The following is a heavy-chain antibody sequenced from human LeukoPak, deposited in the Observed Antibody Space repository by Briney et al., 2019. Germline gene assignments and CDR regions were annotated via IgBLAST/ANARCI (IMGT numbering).Heavy chain of an antibody. CDR1: GVSISSGGYY. V-gene: IGHV4-31*03. J-gene: IGHJ3*02. CDR3: AGTGGAAYGDSSSWYGNDAFDI. Sequence: SETLSLTCTVSGVSISSGGYYWSWIRQHPGKGLEWIGYIYYSGSTYYNSSLKSRVAISVDTSKNQFSLKLSSVTAADTAVYYCAGTGGAAYGDSSSWYGNDAFDIWGQGTMVTVSS. D-gene: IGHD6-13*01. CDR2: IYYSGST.